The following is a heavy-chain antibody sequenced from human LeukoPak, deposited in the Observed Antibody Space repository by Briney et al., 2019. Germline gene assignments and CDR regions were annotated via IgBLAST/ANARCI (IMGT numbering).Heavy chain of an antibody. CDR1: GFTFSDYY. D-gene: IGHD2/OR15-2a*01. CDR3: AREVVIVPDYYYYGLDV. Sequence: GGSLRLSCAASGFTFSDYYMTWIRQAPGKGLEWTSFISRSGDSLYYADSVGGRFTISRDNAQDSVYLEMNSLRAEDTAVYYCAREVVIVPDYYYYGLDVWGQGTTVTVSS. V-gene: IGHV3-11*01. CDR2: ISRSGDSL. J-gene: IGHJ6*02.